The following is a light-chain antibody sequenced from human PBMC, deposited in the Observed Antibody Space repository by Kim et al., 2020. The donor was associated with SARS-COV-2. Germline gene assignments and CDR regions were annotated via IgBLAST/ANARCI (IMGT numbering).Light chain of an antibody. J-gene: IGKJ1*01. Sequence: IQVTQSPSTLSASVGDRVTITCRASQSISGWLAWYQQKPGKAPKLLIYHASTLQGGVPSRFSGSGSGTEFTLTINNLQPDDFATYYCQHLGTFGLGTKVEIK. CDR1: QSISGW. CDR2: HAS. CDR3: QHLGT. V-gene: IGKV1-5*01.